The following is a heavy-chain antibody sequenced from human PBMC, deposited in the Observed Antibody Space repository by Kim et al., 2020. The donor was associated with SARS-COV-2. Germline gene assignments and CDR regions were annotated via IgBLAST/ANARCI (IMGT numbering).Heavy chain of an antibody. CDR3: ARLYGDYGIHYYGMDV. CDR2: IDPSDSYT. D-gene: IGHD4-17*01. CDR1: GYSFTSYW. V-gene: IGHV5-10-1*01. J-gene: IGHJ6*02. Sequence: GESLKISCKGSGYSFTSYWISWVRQMPGKGLEWMGRIDPSDSYTNYSPSFQGHVTISADKSISTAYLQWSSLKASDTAMYYCARLYGDYGIHYYGMDVWGQGTTVTVSS.